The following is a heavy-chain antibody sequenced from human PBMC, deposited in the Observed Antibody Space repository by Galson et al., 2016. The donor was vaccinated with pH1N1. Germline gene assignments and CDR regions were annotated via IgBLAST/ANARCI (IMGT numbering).Heavy chain of an antibody. CDR3: ATAVTWYFGY. J-gene: IGHJ4*02. Sequence: SVKVSCKASGGTFSSYTINWVRQAPGQGLEWMGGIIPIFGTANYAQKFQGRVTITTDESASTVYMEVSSLRSEDTAVYYCATAVTWYFGYWGQGTVVTVFS. D-gene: IGHD4-17*01. CDR1: GGTFSSYT. V-gene: IGHV1-69*05. CDR2: IIPIFGTA.